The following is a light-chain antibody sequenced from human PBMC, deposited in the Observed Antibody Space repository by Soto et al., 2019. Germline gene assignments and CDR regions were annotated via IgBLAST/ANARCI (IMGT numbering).Light chain of an antibody. J-gene: IGLJ1*01. CDR1: SSVVGSYNL. CDR2: KVT. V-gene: IGLV2-23*02. CDR3: CSYAGSSTFYV. Sequence: QSVLTQPASVSGSPGQSITISCTGSSSVVGSYNLVSWYQQHPGKAPKLLIYKVTKRPSGVSNRFSGSKSGNTASLTISGLQAEDEADYYCCSYAGSSTFYVFGTGTGHRP.